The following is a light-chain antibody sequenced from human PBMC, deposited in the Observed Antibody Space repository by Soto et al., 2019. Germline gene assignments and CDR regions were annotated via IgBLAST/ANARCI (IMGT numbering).Light chain of an antibody. CDR2: YDS. CDR1: NIGSKS. CDR3: QVWDSSSDRQV. Sequence: SYELTQPPSVSVAPGKTARITCGGNNIGSKSVHWYQQKPGQAPVLVIYYDSDRPSGIPERFSGSNSGNTATLTISRVEAGDEAVYYCQVWDSSSDRQVFGGGTKLTVL. J-gene: IGLJ2*01. V-gene: IGLV3-21*04.